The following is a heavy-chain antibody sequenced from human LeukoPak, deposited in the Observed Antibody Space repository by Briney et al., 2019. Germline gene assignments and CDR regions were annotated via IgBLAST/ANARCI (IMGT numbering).Heavy chain of an antibody. Sequence: ASVKVSCKASGYTFTDYYIHWVRQAPGQGLEWMGWISAYNGNTNYAQKLQGRVTMTTDTSTSTAYMELRSLRSDDTAVYYCARIKGPCSGGSCYYFDYWGQGTLVTVSS. D-gene: IGHD2-15*01. CDR3: ARIKGPCSGGSCYYFDY. V-gene: IGHV1-18*04. J-gene: IGHJ4*02. CDR1: GYTFTDYY. CDR2: ISAYNGNT.